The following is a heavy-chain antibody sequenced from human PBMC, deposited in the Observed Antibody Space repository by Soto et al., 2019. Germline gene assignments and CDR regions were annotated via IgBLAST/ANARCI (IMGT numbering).Heavy chain of an antibody. Sequence: ASETLSLTCTVSGVSVSNPYYCTWLRQRPGEGLEWIGYIFYSGNTYYNPSLKGRASLSLDTSKNQFSLELFSMTAADTAVYYCVRAMYYTDSSGYTRCFDYWGQGTLVTVSS. CDR2: IFYSGNT. V-gene: IGHV4-31*03. CDR1: GVSVSNPYY. CDR3: VRAMYYTDSSGYTRCFDY. J-gene: IGHJ4*02. D-gene: IGHD3-22*01.